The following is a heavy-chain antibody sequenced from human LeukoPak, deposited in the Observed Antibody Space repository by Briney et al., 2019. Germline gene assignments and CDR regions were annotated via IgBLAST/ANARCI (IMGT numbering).Heavy chain of an antibody. J-gene: IGHJ4*02. CDR3: ARKGGTRGPLNY. CDR1: GFSFNSYP. CDR2: IKQDGSET. Sequence: GRSLRLPCAASGFSFNSYPMHWVRQAPGKGLEWVANIKQDGSETYYVDSVKGRFTISRDNAKNSLFLQMNSLTAEDTAVYYCARKGGTRGPLNYWGQGTLVTVSS. D-gene: IGHD2-8*01. V-gene: IGHV3-7*01.